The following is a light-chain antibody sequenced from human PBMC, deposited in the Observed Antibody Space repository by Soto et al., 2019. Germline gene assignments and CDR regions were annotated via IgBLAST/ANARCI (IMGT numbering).Light chain of an antibody. Sequence: EIVMTQSPATLSVSPGERATLSCRASQSVSSSYLAWYQQKPGQAPRLLIYGASSRATGIPDRFSGSGSGTDCTLTISRLEPEDFAVYYCQQYGSSPWTFGQGTKVEIK. CDR3: QQYGSSPWT. CDR1: QSVSSSY. CDR2: GAS. V-gene: IGKV3-20*01. J-gene: IGKJ1*01.